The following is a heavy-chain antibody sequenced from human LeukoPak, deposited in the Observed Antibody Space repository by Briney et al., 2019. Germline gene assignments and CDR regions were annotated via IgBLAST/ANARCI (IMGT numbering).Heavy chain of an antibody. D-gene: IGHD2-15*01. CDR3: ARSIVVVAATPHYYFDY. CDR2: INPNSGGT. Sequence: ASVKVSCKASGYTFTGYYMHWVRQAPGQGLEWMGWINPNSGGTNYAQKFQGRVTMTRDTSISTAYMELSRLRSDDTAVYYCARSIVVVAATPHYYFDYWGQGTLVTVSS. V-gene: IGHV1-2*02. J-gene: IGHJ4*02. CDR1: GYTFTGYY.